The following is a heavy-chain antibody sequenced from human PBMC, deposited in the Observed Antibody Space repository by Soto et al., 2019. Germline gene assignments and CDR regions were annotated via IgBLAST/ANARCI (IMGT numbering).Heavy chain of an antibody. CDR2: INHSGST. V-gene: IGHV4-34*01. Sequence: SETLSLTCAVYGGSFSGYYWSWIRQPPGKGLEWIGEINHSGSTNYNPSLKSRVTISVDTSKNQFSLKLSSVTAADTAVYYCARGRWVNTIVVVPAARKGVGSTYYMDVWGKGTTVTVSS. CDR3: ARGRWVNTIVVVPAARKGVGSTYYMDV. J-gene: IGHJ6*03. CDR1: GGSFSGYY. D-gene: IGHD2-2*01.